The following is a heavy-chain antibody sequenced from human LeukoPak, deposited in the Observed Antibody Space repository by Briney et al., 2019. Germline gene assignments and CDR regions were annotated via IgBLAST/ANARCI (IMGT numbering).Heavy chain of an antibody. J-gene: IGHJ4*02. V-gene: IGHV3-21*01. Sequence: GGSLRLSCAASGFTFDAYTMNWVRQAPGKGLEWVSSISSSSSYIYYADSVKGRFTISRDNAKNSLYLQMNSLRAEDTAVYYCARAVATITSYWGQGTLVTVSS. CDR1: GFTFDAYT. CDR2: ISSSSSYI. D-gene: IGHD5-12*01. CDR3: ARAVATITSY.